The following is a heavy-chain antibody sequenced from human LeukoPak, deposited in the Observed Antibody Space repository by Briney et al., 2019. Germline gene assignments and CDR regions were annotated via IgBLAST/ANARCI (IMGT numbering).Heavy chain of an antibody. J-gene: IGHJ5*02. Sequence: ASVKVSCKVSGYTLTELSMHWVRQAPGQGLEWMGWISAYNGNTNYAQKLQGRVTMTTDTSTSTAYMELRSLRSDDTAVYYCARDGQGLLWFGEFDNWFDPWGQGTLVTVSS. D-gene: IGHD3-10*01. CDR1: GYTLTELS. CDR2: ISAYNGNT. V-gene: IGHV1-18*01. CDR3: ARDGQGLLWFGEFDNWFDP.